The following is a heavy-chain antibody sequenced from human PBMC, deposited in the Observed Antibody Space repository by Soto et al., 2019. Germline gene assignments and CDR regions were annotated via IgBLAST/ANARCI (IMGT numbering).Heavy chain of an antibody. CDR3: ARQLNLFFFNSRPYSSIDP. Sequence: TETLSLTCTVSGDSISSTSYYWGWIRQPPGKGLEWIGSIYYSGSTYYNPSLKSRVTISVDTSKNQFSLKLSSVTAADTAVYYCARQLNLFFFNSRPYSSIDPPGQ. CDR2: IYYSGST. J-gene: IGHJ5*02. V-gene: IGHV4-39*01. D-gene: IGHD3-22*01. CDR1: GDSISSTSYY.